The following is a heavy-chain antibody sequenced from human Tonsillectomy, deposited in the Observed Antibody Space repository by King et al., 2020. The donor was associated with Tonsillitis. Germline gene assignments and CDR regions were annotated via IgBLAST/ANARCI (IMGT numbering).Heavy chain of an antibody. Sequence: VQLVESGGGLVKPGGSLRLSCAASGFTFNSFSMNWVRQAPGKGLEWVSSISGTGTYKYYADSVKGRFTISRDNAKNSLFLQMNSLRAEDTAVYYCARGFLDFWGQGTLLTVSS. CDR2: ISGTGTYK. CDR1: GFTFNSFS. V-gene: IGHV3-21*01. J-gene: IGHJ4*02. D-gene: IGHD2-21*01. CDR3: ARGFLDF.